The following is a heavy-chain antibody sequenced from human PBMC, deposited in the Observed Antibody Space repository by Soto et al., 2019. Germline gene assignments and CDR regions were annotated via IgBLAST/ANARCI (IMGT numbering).Heavy chain of an antibody. CDR3: ARVRDSFGLDV. V-gene: IGHV4-31*03. J-gene: IGHJ6*02. Sequence: SETLSLTCRLSGGSITGAYYWNWSRQHPGKSLEWIGSIHYRRRTYYNPSLKTRITISLDTSNNQFSLNLSSETAADKSVYYCARVRDSFGLDVWGQGTTVTVSS. CDR2: IHYRRRT. CDR1: GGSITGAYY. D-gene: IGHD2-15*01.